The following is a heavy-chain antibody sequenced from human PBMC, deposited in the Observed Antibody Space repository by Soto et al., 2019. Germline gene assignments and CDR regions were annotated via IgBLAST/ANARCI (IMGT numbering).Heavy chain of an antibody. CDR1: GYTFTRYW. CDR3: ARHLPAHLGRGMVV. V-gene: IGHV5-51*01. CDR2: VFPDDSDV. J-gene: IGHJ6*02. Sequence: GESLKISCKGSGYTFTRYWIGWVRQKPGKGLELMGIVFPDDSDVRYSPSSQGQVTISADKSINTAYLHWSALKASDTAMYYCARHLPAHLGRGMVVWGQGTTLTVSS.